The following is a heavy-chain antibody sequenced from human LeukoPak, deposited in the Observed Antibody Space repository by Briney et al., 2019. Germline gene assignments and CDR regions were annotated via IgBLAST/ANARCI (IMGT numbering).Heavy chain of an antibody. Sequence: SETLSLTCTVSGGSISTSNYYWGWIRQPPGKGLEWIGSIYYSGSTYYNPSLKSRVTISVDTSKNQFSLKLSSVTAADTAVYYCARDAQGYYFDYWGQGTLVTVSS. V-gene: IGHV4-39*07. CDR1: GGSISTSNYY. CDR3: ARDAQGYYFDY. J-gene: IGHJ4*02. CDR2: IYYSGST.